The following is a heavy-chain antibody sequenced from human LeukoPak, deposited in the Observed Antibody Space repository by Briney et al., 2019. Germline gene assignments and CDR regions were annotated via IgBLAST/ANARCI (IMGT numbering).Heavy chain of an antibody. Sequence: SGTLSLTCTVSGGSISSGGYYWSWIRQHPGKGLEWIGYIYYSGSTCYNPSLKSRVTISVDTSKNQFSLKLSSVTAADTAVYYCARDRGYYDSSGYAAFDIWGQGTMVTVSS. CDR3: ARDRGYYDSSGYAAFDI. CDR1: GGSISSGGYY. V-gene: IGHV4-31*03. J-gene: IGHJ3*02. D-gene: IGHD3-22*01. CDR2: IYYSGST.